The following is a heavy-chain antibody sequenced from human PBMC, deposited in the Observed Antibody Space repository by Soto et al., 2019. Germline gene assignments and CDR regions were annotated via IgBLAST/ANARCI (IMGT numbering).Heavy chain of an antibody. D-gene: IGHD6-13*01. J-gene: IGHJ5*02. Sequence: QVRLQESGPGLVKPSQTLSLTCTVSGGSISSGGYYWSWIRQHPGNGLEWIGYIDYSGSTYYNPSLKSRVTISVDTSKNQFSLKLSSVTAADTAVYYCARCIAAAGTEWFDPWGQGTMVTVSS. CDR2: IDYSGST. CDR3: ARCIAAAGTEWFDP. V-gene: IGHV4-31*03. CDR1: GGSISSGGYY.